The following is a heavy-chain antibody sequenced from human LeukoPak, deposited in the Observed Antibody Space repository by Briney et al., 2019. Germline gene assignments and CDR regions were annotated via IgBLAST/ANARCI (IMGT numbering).Heavy chain of an antibody. CDR3: ARSYCSGGSCYLGY. D-gene: IGHD2-15*01. CDR2: VSSNCSTI. CDR1: GFTLRSYS. Sequence: GGSLRLSCAASGFTLRSYSKNWVRHAPGKGLEWVSYVSSNCSTIFYADAVKGRFTISRDNAKNTLYLQMNSLRAEDTAVYYCARSYCSGGSCYLGYWGQGTLVTVSS. V-gene: IGHV3-48*04. J-gene: IGHJ4*02.